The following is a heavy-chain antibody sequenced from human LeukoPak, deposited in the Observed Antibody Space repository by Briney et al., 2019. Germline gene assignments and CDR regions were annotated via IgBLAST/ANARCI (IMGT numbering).Heavy chain of an antibody. V-gene: IGHV3-33*08. D-gene: IGHD3-22*01. CDR2: IWYDGSKT. CDR1: GFTFNTYA. CDR3: ARDAYDSNGFYYGIH. J-gene: IGHJ4*02. Sequence: AGGSLRLSCAASGFTFNTYAMTWVRRAPGKGRGGGAVIWYDGSKTFYADSVKGRFTISRDNSQNALSLQMNSLRADDTAVYYCARDAYDSNGFYYGIHWGQGTPVTVSS.